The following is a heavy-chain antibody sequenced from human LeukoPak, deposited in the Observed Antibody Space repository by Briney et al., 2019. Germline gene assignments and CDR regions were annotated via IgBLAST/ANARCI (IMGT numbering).Heavy chain of an antibody. CDR1: GYTFTSYD. D-gene: IGHD4-11*01. CDR2: MNPNNGNT. J-gene: IGHJ4*02. CDR3: ARLLSDDYSDYAHFQ. V-gene: IGHV1-18*01. Sequence: ASVKVSCKASGYTFTSYDINWVRQAPGQGLEWMGWMNPNNGNTGYAQKLQGRVTMTTDTSTSTAYMELRSLRSDDTAVYYCARLLSDDYSDYAHFQWGQGTLVTVSS.